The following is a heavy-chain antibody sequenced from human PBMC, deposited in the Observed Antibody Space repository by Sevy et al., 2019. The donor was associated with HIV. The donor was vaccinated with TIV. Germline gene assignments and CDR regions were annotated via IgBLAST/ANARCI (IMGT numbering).Heavy chain of an antibody. Sequence: GGSLRLSCAASGFTFSSYWMSWVRQAPGKGLEWVANIKQDGSEKYYVDSVKGQFTISRDNAKNSLYLQMNSLRAEDTAVYYCARETLIRLGELYIFDYWGQGTLVTVSS. D-gene: IGHD3-16*01. CDR1: GFTFSSYW. CDR2: IKQDGSEK. V-gene: IGHV3-7*01. CDR3: ARETLIRLGELYIFDY. J-gene: IGHJ4*02.